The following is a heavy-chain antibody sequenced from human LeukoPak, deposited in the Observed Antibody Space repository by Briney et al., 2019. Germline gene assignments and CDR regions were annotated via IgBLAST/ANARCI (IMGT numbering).Heavy chain of an antibody. CDR2: SYYSGST. CDR1: GGSISSGGYY. V-gene: IGHV4-31*03. J-gene: IGHJ4*02. D-gene: IGHD2-2*01. CDR3: ARGREVVPAAIDY. Sequence: SETLSLTCTVSGGSISSGGYYWSWIRQHPGKGLEWIGYSYYSGSTYYNPSLKSRVTISVDTSKNQFSLKLSSVTAADTAVYYCARGREVVPAAIDYWGQGTLVTVSS.